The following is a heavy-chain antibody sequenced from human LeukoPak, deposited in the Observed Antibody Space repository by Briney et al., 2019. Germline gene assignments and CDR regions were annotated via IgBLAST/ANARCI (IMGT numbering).Heavy chain of an antibody. CDR3: VRGYTSGSFGY. Sequence: GGSLRLSCAASGFTFSSYSVSWVRQAPGKGLEWVSYISSSSTTIYYADSVKGRFTISRDNAKNSLYLQMNSLRAEDTAIYYCVRGYTSGSFGYWGQGTLVTVSS. J-gene: IGHJ4*02. CDR2: ISSSSTTI. V-gene: IGHV3-48*01. CDR1: GFTFSSYS. D-gene: IGHD3-10*01.